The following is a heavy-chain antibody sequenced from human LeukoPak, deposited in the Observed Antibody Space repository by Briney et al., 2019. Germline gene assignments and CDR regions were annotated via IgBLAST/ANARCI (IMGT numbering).Heavy chain of an antibody. D-gene: IGHD1-14*01. CDR2: IFYNGKT. J-gene: IGHJ4*02. Sequence: ETLSLTCTVSGGSISVSSYYWGWIRQPPGKGLEWVGNIFYNGKTYYNPSLKSRVTISVDTSKNQFSLKLSSVTAADTAVYYCARTLYPNRKHYFDYWGQGTLVTVSS. CDR3: ARTLYPNRKHYFDY. V-gene: IGHV4-39*01. CDR1: GGSISVSSYY.